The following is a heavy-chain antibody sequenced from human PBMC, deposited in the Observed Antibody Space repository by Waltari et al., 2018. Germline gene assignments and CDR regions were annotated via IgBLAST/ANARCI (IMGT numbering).Heavy chain of an antibody. J-gene: IGHJ6*02. CDR2: IIGGGDST. CDR1: GFTFTNYA. CDR3: AKRSPHRSAGYYGMDV. D-gene: IGHD3-10*01. Sequence: EVQLLESGGGLVQPGGSLRLVCAASGFTFTNYAMGWVRQAPGKGLEWVSAIIGGGDSTYFADSVKGRFTISRDNSKNTLYLQMNSLRAEDTAVYYCAKRSPHRSAGYYGMDVWGQGTTVTVSS. V-gene: IGHV3-23*01.